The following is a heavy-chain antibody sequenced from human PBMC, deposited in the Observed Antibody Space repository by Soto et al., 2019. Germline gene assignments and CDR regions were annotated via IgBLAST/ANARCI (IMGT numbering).Heavy chain of an antibody. J-gene: IGHJ6*02. D-gene: IGHD2-21*01. CDR2: VIPMFGTA. CDR3: GRGGLRLEEGTTYSYHVDV. V-gene: IGHV1-69*06. Sequence: QVQLVQSGAEVKKPGSSVKISCKASGGTFNNYHITWVRQAPGQGLEWMGGVIPMFGTATYTQKLHGRFTITADISTSTSCMDLSSLRSEDTATYFCGRGGLRLEEGTTYSYHVDVWGQGTTVTVSS. CDR1: GGTFNNYH.